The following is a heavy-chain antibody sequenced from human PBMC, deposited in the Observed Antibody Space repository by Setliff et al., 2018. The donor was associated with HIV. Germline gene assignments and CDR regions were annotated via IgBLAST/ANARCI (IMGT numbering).Heavy chain of an antibody. V-gene: IGHV4-59*11. CDR3: AKTIRGYISGDYMDV. D-gene: IGHD5-18*01. Sequence: ASETLSLTCTISGGSITSHYWSWIRQPPGKGLEWIGYVFYTGGTDYRPSLRGRVTISVDTSKNHFSLKLSSVTAADTAVYYCAKTIRGYISGDYMDVWGKGTTVTVS. CDR2: VFYTGGT. CDR1: GGSITSHY. J-gene: IGHJ6*03.